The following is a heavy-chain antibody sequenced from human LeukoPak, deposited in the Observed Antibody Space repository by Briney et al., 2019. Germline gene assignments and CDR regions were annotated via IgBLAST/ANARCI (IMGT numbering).Heavy chain of an antibody. CDR3: ARTSGVSVAGSPYYFDF. CDR2: ISPYSGNT. V-gene: IGHV1-18*01. CDR1: GYXFINYG. Sequence: ASVKVSCKASGYXFINYGISWLRQAPGQGLECMGWISPYSGNTDYAQKLQGRVTMTTDTSTTTAYMELRSLRFDDTAVYYCARTSGVSVAGSPYYFDFWGQGTLISVSS. J-gene: IGHJ4*02. D-gene: IGHD6-19*01.